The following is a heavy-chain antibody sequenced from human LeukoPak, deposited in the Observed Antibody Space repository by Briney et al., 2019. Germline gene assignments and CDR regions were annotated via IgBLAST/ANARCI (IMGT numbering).Heavy chain of an antibody. CDR1: GYTFTSYG. Sequence: ASVKVSCKASGYTFTSYGISWVRQATGQGLEWMGWMNPNSGNTGYAQKFQGRVTITRNTSISTAYMELSSLRSEDTAVYYCARESVAGTGGIDYWGQGTLVTVSS. CDR3: ARESVAGTGGIDY. J-gene: IGHJ4*02. V-gene: IGHV1-8*03. CDR2: MNPNSGNT. D-gene: IGHD6-19*01.